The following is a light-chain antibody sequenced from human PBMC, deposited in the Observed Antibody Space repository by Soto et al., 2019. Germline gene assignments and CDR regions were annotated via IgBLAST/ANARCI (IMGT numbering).Light chain of an antibody. J-gene: IGKJ1*01. V-gene: IGKV3-20*01. Sequence: TQSPATLSVSPGERVSLSCRASQSISTNLAWYQQKPGQAPRLLIYGASTRDTHIPDRFSGTGSGTDFTLTISRLEPEDFAVYYCQQYGSSPRTFGQGTKVEIK. CDR1: QSISTN. CDR2: GAS. CDR3: QQYGSSPRT.